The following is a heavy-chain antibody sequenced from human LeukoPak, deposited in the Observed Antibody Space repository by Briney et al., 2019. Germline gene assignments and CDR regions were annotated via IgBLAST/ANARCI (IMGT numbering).Heavy chain of an antibody. Sequence: PGGSLRLSCAASGFTFSSYGMHWVRQAPGKGLEWVAFIRYDGSNKYYADSVKGRFTISRDNSKNTLYLQINSLRAEDTAVYYCARGRYDYFGIRGADSFDIWGQGTMVTVSS. CDR2: IRYDGSNK. V-gene: IGHV3-30*02. CDR3: ARGRYDYFGIRGADSFDI. D-gene: IGHD5-12*01. CDR1: GFTFSSYG. J-gene: IGHJ3*02.